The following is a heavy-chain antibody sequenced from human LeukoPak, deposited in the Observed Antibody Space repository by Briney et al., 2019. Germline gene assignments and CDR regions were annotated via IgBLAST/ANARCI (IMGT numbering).Heavy chain of an antibody. J-gene: IGHJ4*02. Sequence: GGSLRLSCAASGFTFSTYAMSWVRQAPGTGLEWVSSISAIGGSTYYGDSVKGRFTISRDNSKNTVYLQMNSLRAEDTAVYYCARDRSYGDFAWGYWGQGTLVTVST. V-gene: IGHV3-23*01. CDR2: ISAIGGST. CDR1: GFTFSTYA. D-gene: IGHD4-17*01. CDR3: ARDRSYGDFAWGY.